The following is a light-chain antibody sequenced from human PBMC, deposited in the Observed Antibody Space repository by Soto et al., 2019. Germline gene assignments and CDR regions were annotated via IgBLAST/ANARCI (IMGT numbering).Light chain of an antibody. V-gene: IGLV2-14*01. Sequence: QSVLTQPASVSGSPGQSITISCTGTSSDVGAYNLVSWYQHHPGKAPKLLISEVSNRPSGVSDRFSGSKSGNTASLAISGLQAEDEADYYCASLTTTSFVLGNGTKLT. CDR3: ASLTTTSFV. CDR2: EVS. J-gene: IGLJ1*01. CDR1: SSDVGAYNL.